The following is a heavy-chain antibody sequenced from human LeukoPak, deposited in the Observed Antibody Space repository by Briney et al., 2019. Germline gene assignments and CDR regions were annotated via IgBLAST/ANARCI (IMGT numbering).Heavy chain of an antibody. Sequence: SETLSLTCTVSGGSMRNYYWSWIRQPPGKGLEWIGYIYYSGSTIYNPSLKSRVTISVDTSKNQFSLKLNSVTAADTAVYYCARDGYYDSSGYLDYWGQGTLVTVSS. V-gene: IGHV4-59*12. J-gene: IGHJ4*02. D-gene: IGHD3-22*01. CDR2: IYYSGST. CDR3: ARDGYYDSSGYLDY. CDR1: GGSMRNYY.